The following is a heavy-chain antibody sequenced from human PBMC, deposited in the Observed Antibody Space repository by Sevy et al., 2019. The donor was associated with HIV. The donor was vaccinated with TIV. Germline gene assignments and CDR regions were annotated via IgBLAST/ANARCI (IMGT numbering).Heavy chain of an antibody. Sequence: GGSLRLSCAASGFTFSNYWMTWVRQAPGKGLEWVGNIKRDGSEKYYVASVKGRFTISRDNAKNSLYMQMNSLRAEDTAVYYCARDCNSASCLWGLDVWGQGTTVTVSS. V-gene: IGHV3-7*03. CDR3: ARDCNSASCLWGLDV. CDR1: GFTFSNYW. D-gene: IGHD2-2*01. CDR2: IKRDGSEK. J-gene: IGHJ6*02.